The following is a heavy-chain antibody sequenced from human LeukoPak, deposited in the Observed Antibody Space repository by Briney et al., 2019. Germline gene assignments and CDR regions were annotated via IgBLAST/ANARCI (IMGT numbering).Heavy chain of an antibody. J-gene: IGHJ4*02. CDR2: ISGSGGST. V-gene: IGHV3-23*01. Sequence: PGGSLRLSCAASGFTFSSYAMSWVRQAPGKGLEWVSTISGSGGSTYYADSVKGRFTISRDNSKNTLYLQMNSLRAEDTAVYYCTKDQDIVLVVAATGIGFDYWGQGTLVTVSS. CDR1: GFTFSSYA. D-gene: IGHD2-15*01. CDR3: TKDQDIVLVVAATGIGFDY.